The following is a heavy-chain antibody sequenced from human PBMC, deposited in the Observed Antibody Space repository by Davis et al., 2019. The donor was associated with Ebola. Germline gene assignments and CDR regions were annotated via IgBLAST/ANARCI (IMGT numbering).Heavy chain of an antibody. J-gene: IGHJ4*02. V-gene: IGHV3-7*01. CDR1: GFTFNSYW. Sequence: PGGSLRLSCAASGFTFNSYWMSWVRQAPGKGLEWVANIKQDGREKYYVDSVKGRFTISRDNAKNSLYLQMNSLRAEDTAVYYCARGSGWYLHWGQGTLVTVSS. D-gene: IGHD6-19*01. CDR2: IKQDGREK. CDR3: ARGSGWYLH.